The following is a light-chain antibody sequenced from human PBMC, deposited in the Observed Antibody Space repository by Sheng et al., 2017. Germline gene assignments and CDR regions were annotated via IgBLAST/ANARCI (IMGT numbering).Light chain of an antibody. CDR3: QQRSDWPPWT. CDR2: DAS. V-gene: IGKV3-11*01. J-gene: IGKJ1*01. CDR1: QTVNNNY. Sequence: EIVLTHSPGTLSLSPGGRATLSCRASQTVNNNYLAWYQQKPGQAPRLLIYDASYRATGIPARFSGSGSGTDFTLTISSLEPEDFAVYYCQQRSDWPPWTFGQGTKIEIK.